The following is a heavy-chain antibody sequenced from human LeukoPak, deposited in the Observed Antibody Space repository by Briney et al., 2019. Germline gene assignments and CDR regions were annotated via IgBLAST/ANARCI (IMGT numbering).Heavy chain of an antibody. D-gene: IGHD3-9*01. CDR3: ARDMTGSVDF. V-gene: IGHV3-74*01. J-gene: IGHJ4*02. CDR2: INTDGTTT. Sequence: GGSLRLSCAASGFTFSNYWFHWVRQAPGQGLVWVSRINTDGTTTNYADSMKGRFTVSRDNAKNTLYLQMNSLRAEDTAVYYCARDMTGSVDFWGQGTLLATFS. CDR1: GFTFSNYW.